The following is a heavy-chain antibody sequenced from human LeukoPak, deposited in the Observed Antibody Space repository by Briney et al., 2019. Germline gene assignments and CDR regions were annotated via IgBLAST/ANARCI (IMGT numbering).Heavy chain of an antibody. CDR2: INLKNGGT. CDR3: ARSRGYSYEDN. Sequence: ASVTVSCKASGYTFIGYYIHWVRQAPGQGLEWMGWINLKNGGTDYAQRSRGRVTLTRDTSISTAYMELSSLRSDDTAVYYCARSRGYSYEDNWGQGTPVTVSS. D-gene: IGHD5-18*01. J-gene: IGHJ4*02. V-gene: IGHV1-2*02. CDR1: GYTFIGYY.